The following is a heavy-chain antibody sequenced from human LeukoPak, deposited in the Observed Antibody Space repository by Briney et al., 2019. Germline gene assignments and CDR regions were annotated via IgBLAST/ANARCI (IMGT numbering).Heavy chain of an antibody. J-gene: IGHJ5*02. D-gene: IGHD2-15*01. CDR1: GYTFTGYY. CDR2: INPNSGDT. Sequence: GASVKVSCKASGYTFTGYYMHWVRQAPGQGLEWMGWINPNSGDTNYAQKFQGRVTMTRDTSISTAYMELSRLTSDDTAVYYCARPHCSGGSCYRFDPWGQGTLVTVSS. V-gene: IGHV1-2*02. CDR3: ARPHCSGGSCYRFDP.